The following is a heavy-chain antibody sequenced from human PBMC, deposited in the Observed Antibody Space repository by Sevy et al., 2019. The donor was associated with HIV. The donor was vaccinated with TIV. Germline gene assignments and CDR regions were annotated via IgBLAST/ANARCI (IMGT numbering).Heavy chain of an antibody. CDR3: AKEAMIVVAEANGVDI. V-gene: IGHV3-23*01. D-gene: IGHD3-22*01. CDR1: GFTFSSYA. CDR2: ISGSGGST. J-gene: IGHJ3*02. Sequence: GGSLRLSCAASGFTFSSYAMSWVRQAPGKGLEWVSAISGSGGSTYYADSVKGRFTISRDNSKNTLYLQMNSLRAEDTAVYYCAKEAMIVVAEANGVDIWGQGTMVTVSS.